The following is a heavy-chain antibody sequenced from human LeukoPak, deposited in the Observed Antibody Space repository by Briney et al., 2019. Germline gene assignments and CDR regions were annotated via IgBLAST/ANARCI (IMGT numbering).Heavy chain of an antibody. J-gene: IGHJ4*02. D-gene: IGHD3-22*01. V-gene: IGHV3-23*01. CDR2: ISGSGGST. CDR3: AKEVYYYDSSGYWD. CDR1: GFTFSSYA. Sequence: GGPLRLSCAASGFTFSSYAMSWVRQAPGNGLEWVSAISGSGGSTYYADSVKGRFTISRDNSKNTLYLQMNSLRAEDTAVYYCAKEVYYYDSSGYWDWGQGTLVTVSS.